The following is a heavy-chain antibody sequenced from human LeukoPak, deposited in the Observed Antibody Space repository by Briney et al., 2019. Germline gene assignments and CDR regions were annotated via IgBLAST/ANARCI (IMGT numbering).Heavy chain of an antibody. D-gene: IGHD2-8*01. V-gene: IGHV3-30*04. J-gene: IGHJ4*02. CDR2: MSSDGSND. CDR3: ASEKYCTPTDCLHGRFYFNS. CDR1: GFTFSSYA. Sequence: GGSLRLSCAASGFTFSSYAMSWVRQAPGKGLEWVAVMSSDGSNDNYANSVKGRFTISRDNSKNALYLQMNTLRAEDTAVYYCASEKYCTPTDCLHGRFYFNSWGQGTPVTVSS.